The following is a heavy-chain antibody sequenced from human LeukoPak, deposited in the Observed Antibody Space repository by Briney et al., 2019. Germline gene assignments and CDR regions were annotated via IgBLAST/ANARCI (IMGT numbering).Heavy chain of an antibody. CDR1: GFTFSSYW. J-gene: IGHJ6*04. CDR3: AELGITMIGGV. D-gene: IGHD3-10*02. Sequence: PGGSLRLSCAASGFTFSSYWMSWVRQAPGKGLEWVSYISGGSSFTYYVDSVKGRFTISRDNAKNSLYLQMNSLRAEDTAVYYCAELGITMIGGVWGKGTTVTISS. V-gene: IGHV3-21*01. CDR2: ISGGSSFT.